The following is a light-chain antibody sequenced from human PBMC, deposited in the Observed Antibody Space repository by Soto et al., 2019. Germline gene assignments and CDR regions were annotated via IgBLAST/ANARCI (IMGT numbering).Light chain of an antibody. CDR2: AAS. Sequence: DIQMTQSPSSLSASVGDRVTITCRASQSISSYLNWYQQKPGKAPKLLIYAASSLQSGVPSRLSGSGSGTDFTLTISSLQPEDFATYYCQQSYSTRWTFGQGTKVDIK. V-gene: IGKV1-39*01. CDR3: QQSYSTRWT. CDR1: QSISSY. J-gene: IGKJ1*01.